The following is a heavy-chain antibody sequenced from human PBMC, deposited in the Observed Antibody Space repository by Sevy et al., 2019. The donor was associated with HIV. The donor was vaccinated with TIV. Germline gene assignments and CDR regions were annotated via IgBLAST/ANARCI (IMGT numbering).Heavy chain of an antibody. Sequence: GGSLRLSCAASGFTFSKYSMSWVRQPPGKGLEWVSSLSFGCGEINYADSVKGRFTISRDNSKSSVYLQMNNLRPEDTAVYYCAREGCNKPHDFWGPGTLVTVSS. D-gene: IGHD2-8*01. CDR2: LSFGCGEI. V-gene: IGHV3-23*01. J-gene: IGHJ4*02. CDR1: GFTFSKYS. CDR3: AREGCNKPHDF.